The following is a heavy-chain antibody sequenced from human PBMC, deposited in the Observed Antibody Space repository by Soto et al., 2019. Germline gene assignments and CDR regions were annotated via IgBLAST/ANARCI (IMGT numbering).Heavy chain of an antibody. V-gene: IGHV3-33*01. Sequence: GGSLRLSCAASGFTFSSYGMHWVRQAPGKGLEWVAVIWYDGSNKYYADSVKGRFTISRDNSKNTLYLQMNSLRAEDTAVYYCARDGAFGWESVYFDYWGQGTLVTVSS. CDR2: IWYDGSNK. D-gene: IGHD1-26*01. J-gene: IGHJ4*02. CDR1: GFTFSSYG. CDR3: ARDGAFGWESVYFDY.